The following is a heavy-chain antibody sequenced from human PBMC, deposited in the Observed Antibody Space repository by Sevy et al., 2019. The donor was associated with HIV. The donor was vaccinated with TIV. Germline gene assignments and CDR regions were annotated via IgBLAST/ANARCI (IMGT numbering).Heavy chain of an antibody. V-gene: IGHV3-30*18. J-gene: IGHJ6*02. CDR1: GISFTTSV. CDR2: ISDNGRDK. Sequence: GGSLRLSCVVSGISFTTSVMHWVRQAPGKGLEWVAVISDNGRDKFYAESVKGRSTISRDNSKNMLYLQMNSLRAEDTAVYYCAKDFTGYNGMDVWGQGTMVTVSS. CDR3: AKDFTGYNGMDV. D-gene: IGHD3-9*01.